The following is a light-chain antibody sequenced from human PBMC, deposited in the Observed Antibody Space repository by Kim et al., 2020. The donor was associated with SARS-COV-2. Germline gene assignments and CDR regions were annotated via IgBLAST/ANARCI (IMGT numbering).Light chain of an antibody. CDR1: QGTRNS. J-gene: IGKJ1*01. CDR3: QKCNSAPPT. Sequence: SASVGDTGTITCRASQGTRNSLAWYQQRPGKVPKLLIYAASTLHAGVPSRFSGSGSGTDFTLTISSLQPEDVATYYCQKCNSAPPTFGQGSKVEIK. CDR2: AAS. V-gene: IGKV1-27*01.